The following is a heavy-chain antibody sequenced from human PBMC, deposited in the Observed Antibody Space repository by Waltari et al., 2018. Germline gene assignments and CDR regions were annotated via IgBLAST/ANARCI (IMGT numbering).Heavy chain of an antibody. Sequence: EVKLVESGGGLIQPGGSLRLACSASGLTIRNNAMSWVRQAPGKGLEWVAAISFSYATSYAESVKGRFTISRDRDKNTVDLEKDSLRAEDTAVYYCAKDKGSLIDTNILEIWGQGTVVTVSS. CDR2: ISFSYAT. CDR1: GLTIRNNA. D-gene: IGHD1-26*01. J-gene: IGHJ3*02. V-gene: IGHV3-23*04. CDR3: AKDKGSLIDTNILEI.